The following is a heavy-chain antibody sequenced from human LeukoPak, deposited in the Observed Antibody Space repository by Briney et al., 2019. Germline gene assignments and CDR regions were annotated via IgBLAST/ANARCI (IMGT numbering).Heavy chain of an antibody. CDR3: ARFNREQWLPRGFDY. CDR1: GGSISSGSYY. CDR2: IYYSGNT. D-gene: IGHD6-19*01. Sequence: PSETLSLTCTVSGGSISSGSYYWGWIRQPPGKGLEWIGSIYYSGNTYYNPSLKSRVTISVDTSKNQFSLNLPSVTAADTAVYYCARFNREQWLPRGFDYWGQGTLVTVSS. J-gene: IGHJ4*02. V-gene: IGHV4-39*01.